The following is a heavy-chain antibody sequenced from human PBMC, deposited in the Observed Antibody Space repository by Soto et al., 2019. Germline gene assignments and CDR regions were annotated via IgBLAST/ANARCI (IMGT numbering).Heavy chain of an antibody. CDR1: GFTCSSYG. Sequence: GGSLRLSCAASGFTCSSYGMHWVRQAPGKGLEWVAVISYDGSNKYYADSVKGRFTISRDNSKNTLYLQMNSLRAEDTAVYYCAKEGEMATIGFDYWGQGTLVTVSS. CDR3: AKEGEMATIGFDY. J-gene: IGHJ4*02. D-gene: IGHD5-12*01. V-gene: IGHV3-30*18. CDR2: ISYDGSNK.